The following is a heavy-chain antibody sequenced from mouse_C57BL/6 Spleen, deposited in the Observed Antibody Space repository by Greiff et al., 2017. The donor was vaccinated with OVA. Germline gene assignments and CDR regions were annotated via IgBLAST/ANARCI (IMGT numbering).Heavy chain of an antibody. CDR1: GYTFTSYG. Sequence: QVQLKESGAELARPGASVKLSCKASGYTFTSYGISWVKQRTGQGLEWIGEIYPRSGNTYYNEKFKGKATLTADKSSSTAYMELRSLTSEDSAVYFCARFHYLYYAMDYWGQGTSVTVSS. J-gene: IGHJ4*01. CDR2: IYPRSGNT. CDR3: ARFHYLYYAMDY. V-gene: IGHV1-81*01. D-gene: IGHD1-2*01.